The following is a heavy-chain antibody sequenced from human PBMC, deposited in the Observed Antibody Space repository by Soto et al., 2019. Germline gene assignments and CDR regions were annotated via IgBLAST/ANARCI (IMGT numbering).Heavy chain of an antibody. V-gene: IGHV3-23*01. Sequence: PGGSLRLSCAASGFTFSSYSMSWVRQAPGKGLEWVSAISGSGGSTYYADSVKGRFTISRDNSKNTLYLQMNSLRAEDTAVYYCAKGTEPEAPAVAGFDYWGQGTLVTVSS. CDR3: AKGTEPEAPAVAGFDY. D-gene: IGHD6-19*01. J-gene: IGHJ4*02. CDR2: ISGSGGST. CDR1: GFTFSSYS.